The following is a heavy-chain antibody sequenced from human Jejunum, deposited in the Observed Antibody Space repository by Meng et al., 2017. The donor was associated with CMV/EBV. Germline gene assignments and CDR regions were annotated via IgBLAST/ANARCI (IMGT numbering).Heavy chain of an antibody. CDR1: GCNCND. D-gene: IGHD6-19*01. J-gene: IGHJ4*02. Sequence: VRAVGVLVHLARPSLLSWVGSGCNCNDRSWVRQAPGKGLEWVSAISASGKSTYYADSVKGRFTISRDNSKNTLFLQVSSLRAEDTAIYYCAKDDSGVQSNWGQGTLVTVSS. CDR3: AKDDSGVQSN. V-gene: IGHV3-23*04. CDR2: ISASGKST.